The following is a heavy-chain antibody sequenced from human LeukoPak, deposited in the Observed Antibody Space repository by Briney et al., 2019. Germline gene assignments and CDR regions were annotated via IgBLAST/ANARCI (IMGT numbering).Heavy chain of an antibody. J-gene: IGHJ6*02. Sequence: PGGSLRRYCAASGFTFSSYSMNWVRQAPGKGLEWVSSISSSSSYIYYADSVKGRFTISRDNAKNSLYLQMNSLRAEDTAVYYCARDGLSVAGLLGEYYYYGMDVWGQGTTVTVSS. CDR2: ISSSSSYI. V-gene: IGHV3-21*01. CDR3: ARDGLSVAGLLGEYYYYGMDV. CDR1: GFTFSSYS. D-gene: IGHD6-19*01.